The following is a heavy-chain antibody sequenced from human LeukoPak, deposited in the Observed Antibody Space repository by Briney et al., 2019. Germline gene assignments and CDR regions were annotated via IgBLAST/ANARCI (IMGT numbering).Heavy chain of an antibody. CDR3: AKVRGTYSSGYFFDY. D-gene: IGHD6-19*01. CDR1: GFTFDNYA. CDR2: LSWNSGYI. Sequence: PGRSLRHSCAASGFTFDNYAMHWVRQAPGKGLEGLSILSWNSGYIGYADSVKGRFTISRDNAKKSLDLQMNSLRAEDTAFYYCAKVRGTYSSGYFFDYWGQGTLVTVSS. J-gene: IGHJ4*02. V-gene: IGHV3-9*01.